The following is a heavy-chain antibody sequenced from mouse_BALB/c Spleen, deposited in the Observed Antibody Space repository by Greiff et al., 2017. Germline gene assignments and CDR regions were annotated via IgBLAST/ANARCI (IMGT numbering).Heavy chain of an antibody. CDR1: GYSITSDYA. D-gene: IGHD2-3*01. CDR2: ISYSGST. J-gene: IGHJ3*01. V-gene: IGHV3-2*02. CDR3: ARKGVYDGYFGY. Sequence: EVKLMESGPGLVKPSQSLSLTCTVTGYSITSDYAWNWIRQFPGNKLEWMGYISYSGSTSYNPSLKSRISITRDTSKNQFFLQLNSVTTEDTATYYCARKGVYDGYFGYWGQGTLVTVSA.